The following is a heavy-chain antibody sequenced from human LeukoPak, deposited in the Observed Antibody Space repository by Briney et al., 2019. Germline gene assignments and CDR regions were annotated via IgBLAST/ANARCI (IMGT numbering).Heavy chain of an antibody. CDR3: ERASIAAAASDY. V-gene: IGHV3-48*04. CDR1: GFSFSNAW. CDR2: ISSSGSTI. J-gene: IGHJ4*02. Sequence: GGSLRLSCAASGFSFSNAWMTWVRQAPGKGLEWVSYISSSGSTIYYADSVKGRFTISRDNAKNSLYLQMNSLSAGDTAVYYCERASIAAAASDYWGQGTLVTVFS. D-gene: IGHD6-13*01.